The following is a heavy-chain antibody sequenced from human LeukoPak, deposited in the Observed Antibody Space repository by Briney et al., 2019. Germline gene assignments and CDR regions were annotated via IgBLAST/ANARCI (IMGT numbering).Heavy chain of an antibody. CDR3: ARDRVGGATAAFDI. CDR1: GGSISSYY. Sequence: SETLSLTCTVSGGSISSYYWSWVRQPPGKGLEWIGFIYYSGSTNYNPSLKSRVAISVDRSKNQFSLKLSSVTAADTAVYYCARDRVGGATAAFDIWGQGTMVTACS. CDR2: IYYSGST. J-gene: IGHJ3*02. V-gene: IGHV4-59*13. D-gene: IGHD1-26*01.